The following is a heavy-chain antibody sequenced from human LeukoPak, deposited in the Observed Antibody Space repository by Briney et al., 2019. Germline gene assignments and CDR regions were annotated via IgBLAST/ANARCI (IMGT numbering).Heavy chain of an antibody. CDR2: ISYDGSNK. D-gene: IGHD3-22*01. J-gene: IGHJ4*02. CDR1: GFTFSSYG. CDR3: AKGGFYYYDSSGYQTFDY. Sequence: GGSLRLSCAASGFTFSSYGMHWVRQAPGKGLEWVAVISYDGSNKYYADSVKGRFTISRDNSKNTLYLQMNSLRAEDTAVYYCAKGGFYYYDSSGYQTFDYWGQGTLVTVSS. V-gene: IGHV3-30*18.